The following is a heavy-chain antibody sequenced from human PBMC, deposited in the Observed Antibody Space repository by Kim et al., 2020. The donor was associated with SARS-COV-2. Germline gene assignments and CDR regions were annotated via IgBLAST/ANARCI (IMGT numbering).Heavy chain of an antibody. D-gene: IGHD1-1*01. V-gene: IGHV3-30*18. CDR3: AKLEDY. CDR2: YDGSNK. J-gene: IGHJ4*02. Sequence: YDGSNKYYADSVKGRFTISRDNSKNTLYLQMNSLRAEDTAVYYCAKLEDYWGQGTLVTVSS.